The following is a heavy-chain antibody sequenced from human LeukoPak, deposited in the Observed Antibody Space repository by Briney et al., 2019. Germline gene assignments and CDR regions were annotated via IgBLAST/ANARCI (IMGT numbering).Heavy chain of an antibody. CDR3: AKEGGGRTFDY. CDR1: GFSFGSYA. V-gene: IGHV3-30*02. J-gene: IGHJ4*02. CDR2: IRYDGSDT. D-gene: IGHD4-23*01. Sequence: GGSLRHSCAASGFSFGSYAMHWVRQAPGKGLDWVAFIRYDGSDTYYADSVKGRFTVSRDNSKNTLYLQMNSLTAEDTALYYCAKEGGGRTFDYWGQGTLVTVSS.